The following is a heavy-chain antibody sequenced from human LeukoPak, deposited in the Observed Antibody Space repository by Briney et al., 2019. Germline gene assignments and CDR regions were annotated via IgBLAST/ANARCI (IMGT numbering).Heavy chain of an antibody. CDR1: GGSISSYY. Sequence: PSETLSLTCTVSGGSISSYYWSWIQQPPGKGLEWIGYIYYSGSTNYNPSLKSRVTISVDTSKNQFSLKLSSVTAADTAVYYCARHQTRSGYRYYYYYGMDVWGQGTTVTVSS. D-gene: IGHD3-22*01. V-gene: IGHV4-59*08. J-gene: IGHJ6*02. CDR3: ARHQTRSGYRYYYYYGMDV. CDR2: IYYSGST.